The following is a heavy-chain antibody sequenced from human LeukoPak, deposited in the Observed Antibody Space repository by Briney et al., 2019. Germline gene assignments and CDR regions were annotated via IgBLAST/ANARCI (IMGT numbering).Heavy chain of an antibody. Sequence: ASVKVSCKASGYTFTSYTLHWVRQAPGQRLEWMGWINAGNGNTKYSREFQGRVTITRDTSASTANMELSSLRAEDMAVYYCARAAAAGVFDYWGQGTLVTVSS. CDR3: ARAAAAGVFDY. V-gene: IGHV1-3*03. D-gene: IGHD6-13*01. J-gene: IGHJ4*02. CDR1: GYTFTSYT. CDR2: INAGNGNT.